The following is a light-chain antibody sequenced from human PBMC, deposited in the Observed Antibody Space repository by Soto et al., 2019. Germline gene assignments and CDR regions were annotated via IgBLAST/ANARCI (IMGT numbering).Light chain of an antibody. V-gene: IGKV3-15*01. CDR1: QSVSSN. CDR2: GAS. J-gene: IGKJ1*01. Sequence: EIVMTQSPATLSVSPGERATLSCRASQSVSSNLAWYQQKPGQAPRVLIYGASTRATGIPARFSGSGSGTEFTLTISSLQSEDFAVYYCQQSYNWPPWTFGQGTKVEIK. CDR3: QQSYNWPPWT.